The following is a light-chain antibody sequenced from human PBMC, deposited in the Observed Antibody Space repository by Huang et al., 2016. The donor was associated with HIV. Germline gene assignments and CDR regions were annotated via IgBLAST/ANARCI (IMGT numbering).Light chain of an antibody. CDR2: HAS. V-gene: IGKV1-16*02. CDR3: KGYKSYPPT. Sequence: DIQMTQSPSSLSASVGDRVTITCRASQDINFYLAWFQQKPGKAPKSLIYHASSLQSGVPSKFSGSGSGAVLTLTIRSLQPEDSATYFCKGYKSYPPTFGQGTKVEIK. CDR1: QDINFY. J-gene: IGKJ1*01.